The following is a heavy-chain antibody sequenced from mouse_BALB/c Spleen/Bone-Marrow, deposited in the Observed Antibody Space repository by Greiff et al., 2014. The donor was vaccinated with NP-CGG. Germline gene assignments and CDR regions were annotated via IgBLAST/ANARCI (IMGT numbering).Heavy chain of an antibody. CDR2: INPFNGDT. D-gene: IGHD2-3*01. J-gene: IGHJ4*01. CDR3: GRWGDGYYYAMDY. V-gene: IGHV1-37*01. CDR1: GYSFTGYF. Sequence: VQLQQSGPDLVKPGASVKLSCKASGYSFTGYFLNWVRQSHGKSLEWIGRINPFNGDTFYNQKFKGKATLTVDKSSTTAHMELLSLTSDDSAVYYCGRWGDGYYYAMDYWGQGTSVTVSS.